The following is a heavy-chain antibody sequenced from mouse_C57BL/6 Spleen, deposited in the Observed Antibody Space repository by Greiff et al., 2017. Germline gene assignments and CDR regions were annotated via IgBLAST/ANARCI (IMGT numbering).Heavy chain of an antibody. CDR2: FDPANGNT. Sequence: VQLQQSVAELVRPGASVTLSCTASGFNIKNTYMHWVKQRPEQGLEWIGRFDPANGNTKYAPKFQGKATITADTSSNTAYLQLSSLTSEDTAIYCCASPYYDYDDDAMDDWGQGNSVTVSS. D-gene: IGHD2-4*01. CDR1: GFNIKNTY. CDR3: ASPYYDYDDDAMDD. J-gene: IGHJ4*01. V-gene: IGHV14-3*01.